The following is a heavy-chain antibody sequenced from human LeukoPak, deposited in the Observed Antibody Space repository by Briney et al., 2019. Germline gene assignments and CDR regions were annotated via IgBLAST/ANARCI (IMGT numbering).Heavy chain of an antibody. J-gene: IGHJ6*03. CDR1: GYTFTTYG. V-gene: IGHV1-18*01. CDR3: ARTETDTAMVINYYYMDV. CDR2: ISTFNGHT. D-gene: IGHD5-18*01. Sequence: ASVKVSCKASGYTFTTYGISWVRQAPGHGLEWMGWISTFNGHTNYAQSRQDRVTMTTDTSTSTVYMELSSLISDDTAVYYCARTETDTAMVINYYYMDVWGKGTTVTVSS.